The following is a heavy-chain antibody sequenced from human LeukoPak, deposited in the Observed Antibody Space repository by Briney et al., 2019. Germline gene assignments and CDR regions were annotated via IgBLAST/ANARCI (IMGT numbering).Heavy chain of an antibody. D-gene: IGHD6-19*01. V-gene: IGHV3-21*01. CDR1: GFTFSSYS. CDR2: ISSSSSYI. J-gene: IGHJ4*02. CDR3: ARDHLSEQWLYYFDY. Sequence: PGGSLRLSCAVSGFTFSSYSMNWVRQAPGKGLEWVSSISSSSSYIYYADSVKGRFTISRDNAKNSLYLQMNSLRAEDTAVYYCARDHLSEQWLYYFDYWGQGTLVTVSS.